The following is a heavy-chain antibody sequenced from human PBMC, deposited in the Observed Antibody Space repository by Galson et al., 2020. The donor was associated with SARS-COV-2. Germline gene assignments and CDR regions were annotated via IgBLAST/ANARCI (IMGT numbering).Heavy chain of an antibody. V-gene: IGHV3-23*01. J-gene: IGHJ4*02. CDR3: AKDRPLYGSGSFTFDY. Sequence: GESLKISCAASGFTFSSYAMSWVRQAPGKGLEWVSAISGSGGSTYYADSVKGRFTISRDNSKNTLYLQMNSLRAEDTAVYYCAKDRPLYGSGSFTFDYWGQGTLVTVSS. CDR2: ISGSGGST. D-gene: IGHD3-10*01. CDR1: GFTFSSYA.